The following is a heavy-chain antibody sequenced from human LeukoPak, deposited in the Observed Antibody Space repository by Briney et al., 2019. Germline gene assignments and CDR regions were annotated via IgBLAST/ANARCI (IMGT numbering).Heavy chain of an antibody. Sequence: GGSLRLSCAASGFTFSSYAMSWVRQAPGKGLEWVSAISGSGGSTYYADSVKGRFTISRDNSKNTLYLQMNSLRAEDTAVYYCARDGRYYGSGSYPYFDYWGQGTLVTVSS. CDR2: ISGSGGST. CDR1: GFTFSSYA. D-gene: IGHD3-10*01. CDR3: ARDGRYYGSGSYPYFDY. V-gene: IGHV3-23*01. J-gene: IGHJ4*02.